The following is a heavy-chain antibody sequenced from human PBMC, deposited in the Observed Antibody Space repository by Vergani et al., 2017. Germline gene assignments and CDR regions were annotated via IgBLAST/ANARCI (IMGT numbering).Heavy chain of an antibody. J-gene: IGHJ4*02. V-gene: IGHV1-18*01. CDR1: GYTFTSYG. Sequence: QVQLVQSGAEVKKPGSSVKVSCKASGYTFTSYGISWVRQAPGQGLEWMGWISAYNGNTNYAQKLQGRVTMTTDTSTSTAYMELRSLRSDDTAVYYCARALKALYSYGYWFDYWGQGTLVTVSS. CDR2: ISAYNGNT. D-gene: IGHD5-18*01. CDR3: ARALKALYSYGYWFDY.